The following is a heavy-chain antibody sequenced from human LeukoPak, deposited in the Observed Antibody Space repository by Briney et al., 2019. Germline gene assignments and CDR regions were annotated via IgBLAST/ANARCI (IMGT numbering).Heavy chain of an antibody. CDR2: ISSSSSRI. CDR1: GFTFNSYS. V-gene: IGHV3-48*02. Sequence: GGSLRLSCGASGFTFNSYSMNWVRQAPGKGLEWVSYISSSSSRIYYADSVKGRFTISRDSARRSLFLQMNSLRDEDTAVYYCARDIHWAFDYWGQGTLVTVSS. CDR3: ARDIHWAFDY. D-gene: IGHD7-27*01. J-gene: IGHJ4*02.